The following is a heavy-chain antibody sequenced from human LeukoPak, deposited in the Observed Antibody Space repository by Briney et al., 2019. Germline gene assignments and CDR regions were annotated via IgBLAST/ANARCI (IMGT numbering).Heavy chain of an antibody. CDR2: TYYRSKWYN. V-gene: IGHV6-1*01. CDR3: ARDGGLESQLWFPDAFDI. Sequence: SQTLSLTCAISGDSVSSNSAAWNWIRQSPSRGLGWLGRTYYRSKWYNDYAVSVKSRITINPDTSKNQFSLQLNSVTPEDTAVYYCARDGGLESQLWFPDAFDIWGQGTMVTVSS. CDR1: GDSVSSNSAA. J-gene: IGHJ3*02. D-gene: IGHD5-18*01.